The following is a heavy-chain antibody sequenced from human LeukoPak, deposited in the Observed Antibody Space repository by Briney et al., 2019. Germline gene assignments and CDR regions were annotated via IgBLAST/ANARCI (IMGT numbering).Heavy chain of an antibody. CDR2: IYYSGSI. J-gene: IGHJ3*02. CDR1: GGSISSGGYS. D-gene: IGHD5-24*01. V-gene: IGHV4-30-2*01. CDR3: ARTRMVMATMLPDAFDI. Sequence: PSLNLSLTCAVAGGSISSGGYSWSWIRQPPGKGLEWIGCIYYSGSIYYNPCLKSRVTISVDRSKNQFSLKRSSVTAADTAVYYCARTRMVMATMLPDAFDIWGQGTMVTASS.